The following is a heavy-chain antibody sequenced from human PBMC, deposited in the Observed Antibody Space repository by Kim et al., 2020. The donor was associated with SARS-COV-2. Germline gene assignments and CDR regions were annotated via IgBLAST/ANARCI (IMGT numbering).Heavy chain of an antibody. J-gene: IGHJ4*01. CDR3: ATQPKEPWELLSRFDY. Sequence: SETLSLTCTVSGGSISSISYYWGWIRQPPGKGLEWIGSIYYSGSAYYNPSLKSRVTISVDTSKNQFSLKLSSVTAADTAVYYCATQPKEPWELLSRFDY. CDR2: IYYSGSA. CDR1: GGSISSISYY. D-gene: IGHD1-26*01. V-gene: IGHV4-39*01.